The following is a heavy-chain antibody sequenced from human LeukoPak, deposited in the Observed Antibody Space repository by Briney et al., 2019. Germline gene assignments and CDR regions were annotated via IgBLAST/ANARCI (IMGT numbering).Heavy chain of an antibody. CDR2: IHHSGST. V-gene: IGHV4-34*01. J-gene: IGHJ4*02. D-gene: IGHD5-24*01. CDR3: ATEEGYNAY. CDR1: GGSFSAYY. Sequence: KPSETLSLTCAVYGGSFSAYYWSWIRQSPGKGLEWIGEIHHSGSTKYNPSLESRVTISVGMSQSQFSLKLTSVTAADTAVYYCATEEGYNAYWGQGILATVSS.